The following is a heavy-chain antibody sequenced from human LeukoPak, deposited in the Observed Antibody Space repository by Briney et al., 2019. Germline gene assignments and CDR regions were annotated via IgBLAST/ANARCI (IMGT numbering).Heavy chain of an antibody. CDR1: GYTLTELS. V-gene: IGHV1-18*01. Sequence: ASVKVSCKVSGYTLTELSMHWVRQAPGQGLEWMGWISAYNGNTNYAQKLQGRVTMTTDTSTSTAYMELRSLRSDDTAVYYCARVAAGTSKYYFDYWGQGTLVTVSS. D-gene: IGHD6-13*01. CDR2: ISAYNGNT. CDR3: ARVAAGTSKYYFDY. J-gene: IGHJ4*02.